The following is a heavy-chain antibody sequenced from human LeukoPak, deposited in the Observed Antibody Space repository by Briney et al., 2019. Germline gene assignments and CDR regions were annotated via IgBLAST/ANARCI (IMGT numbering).Heavy chain of an antibody. CDR1: GYTFTSYY. CDR2: INPSGGST. V-gene: IGHV1-46*01. J-gene: IGHJ4*02. CDR3: ASSPYYGSGSVYFDY. D-gene: IGHD3-10*01. Sequence: ASVKVSCKASGYTFTSYYMHWVRQAPGQGLEWMGIINPSGGSTSYAQKFQGRVTMTRDTSTSTVYMELSSLRSEDTAVYYCASSPYYGSGSVYFDYWGQGTLVTVSS.